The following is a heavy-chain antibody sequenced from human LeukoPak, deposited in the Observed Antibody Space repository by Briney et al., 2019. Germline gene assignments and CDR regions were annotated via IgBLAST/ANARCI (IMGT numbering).Heavy chain of an antibody. CDR1: GGSMSISGYY. J-gene: IGHJ5*02. CDR2: IFYTGTT. D-gene: IGHD2-15*01. Sequence: SETLSLTCTVSGGSMSISGYYWAWTRQPPGKGPEWIGSIFYTGTTYYNPSLKSRVTISVDTSKNQFSLKLSSVTAADTAVYYCACSGVAPFVRLDPWGQGTLVTVSS. CDR3: ACSGVAPFVRLDP. V-gene: IGHV4-39*07.